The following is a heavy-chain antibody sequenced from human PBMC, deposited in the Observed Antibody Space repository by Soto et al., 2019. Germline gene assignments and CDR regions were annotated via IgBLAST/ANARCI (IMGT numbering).Heavy chain of an antibody. CDR1: GFTFSSYA. Sequence: PGGSLRLSCSASGFTFSSYAMHWVRQAPGKGLEYVSAIGNNGGNTYYADSVKGRFTISRDNAKNSLFLQMNSLRAEDTAVYNWAREWSPWYNWFDPWGQETLVTVSS. CDR3: AREWSPWYNWFDP. J-gene: IGHJ5*02. CDR2: IGNNGGNT. D-gene: IGHD2-15*01. V-gene: IGHV3-64*04.